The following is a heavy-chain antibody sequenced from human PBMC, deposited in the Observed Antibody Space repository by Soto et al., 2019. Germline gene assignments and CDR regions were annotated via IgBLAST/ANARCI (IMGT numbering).Heavy chain of an antibody. Sequence: QVQLQESGPGLVKPSQTLSLTCTVSGGSISSGGYYWSWIRQHPGKGLEWIGYIYYSGSTYYNPSLTRLVTISVDTSKNQFSLKLSSVTAADTAVYYCARDYFEGGPRWFDPWGQGTLVTVSS. J-gene: IGHJ5*02. CDR3: ARDYFEGGPRWFDP. D-gene: IGHD3-16*01. CDR1: GGSISSGGYY. CDR2: IYYSGST. V-gene: IGHV4-31*01.